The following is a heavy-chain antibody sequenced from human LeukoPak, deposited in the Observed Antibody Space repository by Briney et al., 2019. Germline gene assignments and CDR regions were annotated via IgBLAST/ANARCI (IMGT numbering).Heavy chain of an antibody. D-gene: IGHD6-13*01. J-gene: IGHJ3*02. CDR3: AWYSSSWSNRGAFDI. CDR2: IYYSGST. V-gene: IGHV4-39*07. Sequence: SETLSLTCTVSGGSISSSSYYWGWIRQPPGKGLEWIGSIYYSGSTYYNPSLKSRVTISVDTSKNQFSLKLSSVTAADTAVYYCAWYSSSWSNRGAFDIWGQGTMVTVSS. CDR1: GGSISSSSYY.